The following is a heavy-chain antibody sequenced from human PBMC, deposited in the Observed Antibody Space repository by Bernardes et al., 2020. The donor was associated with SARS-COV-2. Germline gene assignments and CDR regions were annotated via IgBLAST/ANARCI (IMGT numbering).Heavy chain of an antibody. CDR1: GGSINTANW. Sequence: SETLSLTCGVSGGSINTANWWTWLRQPPGKGLEWIGEVYNSGSTNSNPSLKSRVTLSLDKTKNQFSLKLSSVTAADTAVYFCARDCRVEVRGVFDYWRQGNPVTDSS. CDR2: VYNSGST. D-gene: IGHD3-10*01. CDR3: ARDCRVEVRGVFDY. J-gene: IGHJ4*02. V-gene: IGHV4-4*02.